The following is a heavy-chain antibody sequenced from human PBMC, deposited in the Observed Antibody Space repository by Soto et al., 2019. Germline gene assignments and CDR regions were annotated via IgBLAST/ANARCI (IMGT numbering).Heavy chain of an antibody. D-gene: IGHD1-7*01. CDR2: IAGNGGDI. Sequence: GGSLRLSCEGSAFTFSNYAMAWVRQAPGKGLEWVSSIAGNGGDISYADPVKGRFTISRDNSKSTLFLQMDSLRAEDTAIYYCAKKYYGNYPFDHWGQGTLVTVSS. CDR1: AFTFSNYA. CDR3: AKKYYGNYPFDH. J-gene: IGHJ4*02. V-gene: IGHV3-23*01.